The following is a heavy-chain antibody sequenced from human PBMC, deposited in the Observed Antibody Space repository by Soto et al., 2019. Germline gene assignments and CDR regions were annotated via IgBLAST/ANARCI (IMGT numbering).Heavy chain of an antibody. J-gene: IGHJ6*02. CDR2: FFSDVER. V-gene: IGHV2-26*01. CDR3: ARLGGGFNYYALDD. Sequence: SGPTLVNPTETLMLTCTVSGFSLSSGRMGVSWIRQPPGKPLEWLAHFFSDVERSYRASMQTRLTLSTDISGSQDVLTLTNMDHVDAATYYCARLGGGFNYYALDDWGQGTRVTVSS. D-gene: IGHD5-12*01. CDR1: GFSLSSGRMG.